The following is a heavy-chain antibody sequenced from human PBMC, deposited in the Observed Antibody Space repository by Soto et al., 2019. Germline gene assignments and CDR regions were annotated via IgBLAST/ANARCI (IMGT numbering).Heavy chain of an antibody. D-gene: IGHD3-10*01. V-gene: IGHV4-39*01. CDR1: GGSISSSSYY. Sequence: SETLSLTCTVSGGSISSSSYYWGWIRQPPGKGLEWVGSIYYSGSTYYNPSLKSRVTISVDTSKNQFSLKLSSVTAADTAVYYCAKGGSGSYSNAFDIWGQGTMVTVSS. CDR2: IYYSGST. J-gene: IGHJ3*02. CDR3: AKGGSGSYSNAFDI.